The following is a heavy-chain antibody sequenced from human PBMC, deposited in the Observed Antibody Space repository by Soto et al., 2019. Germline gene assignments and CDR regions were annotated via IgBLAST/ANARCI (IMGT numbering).Heavy chain of an antibody. CDR2: LSNTGRRT. CDR1: VDPFGANA. CDR3: ATEMGATQGPFDI. Sequence: GGSLRLSCAVSVDPFGANAMSWVRQAPGKGLEWVSGLSNTGRRTSYADSVKGRFNISRDNSENTVYLQMNSLRVEDTAVYYCATEMGATQGPFDIWGQGTLVTVSS. D-gene: IGHD1-26*01. J-gene: IGHJ4*01. V-gene: IGHV3-23*01.